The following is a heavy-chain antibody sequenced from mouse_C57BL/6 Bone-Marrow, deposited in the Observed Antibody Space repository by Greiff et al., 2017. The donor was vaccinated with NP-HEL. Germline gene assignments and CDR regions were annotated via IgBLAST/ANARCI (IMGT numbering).Heavy chain of an antibody. CDR2: SRNKANDYTT. CDR3: ARDADYSSSYLYFYV. Sequence: EVKLMESGGGLVQSGRSLRLSCATSGFTFSDFYMEWVRQAPGKGLAWIAASRNKANDYTTEYSASVQGRFIVSIYTSQSILYLQMNALRAEDTAIYYCARDADYSSSYLYFYVWGTGTTVTVSS. J-gene: IGHJ1*03. D-gene: IGHD1-1*01. CDR1: GFTFSDFY. V-gene: IGHV7-1*01.